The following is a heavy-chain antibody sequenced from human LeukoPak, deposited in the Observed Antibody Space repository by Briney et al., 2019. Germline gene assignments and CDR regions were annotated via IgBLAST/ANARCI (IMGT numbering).Heavy chain of an antibody. CDR1: GGTFSSYA. J-gene: IGHJ5*02. V-gene: IGHV1-69*04. Sequence: SVKVSCKASGGTFSSYAISWVRQAPGQGLEWMGRIIPILGIANYAQKFQGRVTITADKSTSTAYMELSSLRSEDTAVNYCARTEEGGFDPWGQGTLVTVSS. D-gene: IGHD1-14*01. CDR3: ARTEEGGFDP. CDR2: IIPILGIA.